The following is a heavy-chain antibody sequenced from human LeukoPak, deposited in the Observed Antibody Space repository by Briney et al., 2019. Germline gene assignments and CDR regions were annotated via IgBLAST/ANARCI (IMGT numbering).Heavy chain of an antibody. CDR1: GFTFTHYG. Sequence: GGTLRLSCAASGFTFTHYGMNWVRQAPGKGLEWVSSISSSSSYIYYADSVKGRFTISRDNAKNSLYLQMNSLRAEDTAVYYCARAQYYYDSSGNFDYWGQGTLVTVSS. CDR3: ARAQYYYDSSGNFDY. V-gene: IGHV3-21*04. J-gene: IGHJ4*02. D-gene: IGHD3-22*01. CDR2: ISSSSSYI.